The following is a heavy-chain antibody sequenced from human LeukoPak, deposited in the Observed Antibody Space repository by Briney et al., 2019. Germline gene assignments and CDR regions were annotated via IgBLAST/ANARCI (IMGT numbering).Heavy chain of an antibody. Sequence: PGGSLRLSCAASGFTFSSYAMSWVRQAPGKGLEWVSAISGSGGSTYYADSVKGRFTISRDNSKNTLYLQMNSLRAEDTAVYYCAKDRTDIVVVVAATPVGWFDPGGQGTLVTVSA. J-gene: IGHJ5*02. CDR1: GFTFSSYA. CDR3: AKDRTDIVVVVAATPVGWFDP. D-gene: IGHD2-15*01. V-gene: IGHV3-23*01. CDR2: ISGSGGST.